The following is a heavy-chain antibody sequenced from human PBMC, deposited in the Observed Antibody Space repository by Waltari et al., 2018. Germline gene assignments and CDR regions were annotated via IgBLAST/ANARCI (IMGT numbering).Heavy chain of an antibody. D-gene: IGHD5-12*01. CDR1: GGSFSGYY. CDR3: ARVEMAMIGGVDV. V-gene: IGHV4-34*01. J-gene: IGHJ6*02. CDR2: INHSGST. Sequence: QVQLQQWGAGLLKPSETLSLTCAVYGGSFSGYYWSWIPQPPGKGLEWIGEINHSGSTNYNPSLKSRVTISLDTSKNHFSLKLSSVTAADTAVYYCARVEMAMIGGVDVWGQGTTVTVSS.